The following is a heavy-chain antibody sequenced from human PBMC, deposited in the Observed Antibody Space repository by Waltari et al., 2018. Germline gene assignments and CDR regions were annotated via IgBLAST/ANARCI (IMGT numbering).Heavy chain of an antibody. Sequence: EVQLLESGGGLAQPGGSLRLSCAPSGFRFGGFAMNWVRQAPGKGLEWVSGISGSGATTYYADSVRGRFTISRDNSRNTLSLEVNSLRAEDTAIYYCAKAFRGYSGSYFDYWGQGVPVTVSS. CDR2: ISGSGATT. D-gene: IGHD5-12*01. CDR1: GFRFGGFA. CDR3: AKAFRGYSGSYFDY. V-gene: IGHV3-23*01. J-gene: IGHJ4*02.